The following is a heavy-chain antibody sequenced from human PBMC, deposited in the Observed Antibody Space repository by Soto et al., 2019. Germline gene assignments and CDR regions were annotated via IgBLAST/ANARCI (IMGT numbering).Heavy chain of an antibody. CDR1: GYTFTSYG. J-gene: IGHJ4*02. D-gene: IGHD1-26*01. V-gene: IGHV1-18*04. Sequence: ASVKVSCKASGYTFTSYGISWVRQAPGQGLEWMGWISAYNGNTNYAQKLQGRVTMTTDTSTSTAYMELRSLRSEDTAVYYCATEVPRPTRGRIRFDYWGQGTLVTVSS. CDR3: ATEVPRPTRGRIRFDY. CDR2: ISAYNGNT.